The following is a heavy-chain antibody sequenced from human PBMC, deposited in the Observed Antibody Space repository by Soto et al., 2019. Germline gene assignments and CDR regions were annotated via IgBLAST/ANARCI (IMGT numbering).Heavy chain of an antibody. CDR1: GYTFTSYC. D-gene: IGHD6-13*01. Sequence: ASVKVSCKASGYTFTSYCSSWVRQAPGQGLEWMGWISAYNGNTNYAQKLQGRVTMTTDTSTSTAYMELRSLRSDDTAVYYCARDLSSSWYRNYYYGMDVWGQGTTVTVSS. CDR2: ISAYNGNT. V-gene: IGHV1-18*04. J-gene: IGHJ6*02. CDR3: ARDLSSSWYRNYYYGMDV.